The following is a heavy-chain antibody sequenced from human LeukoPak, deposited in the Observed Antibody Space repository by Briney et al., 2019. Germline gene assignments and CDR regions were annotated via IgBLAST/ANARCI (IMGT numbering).Heavy chain of an antibody. V-gene: IGHV3-53*01. D-gene: IGHD5-12*01. J-gene: IGHJ3*02. CDR3: AKSSDIVATEEGLGAFDI. CDR2: IYSGGST. Sequence: PGGSLRLSCAASGFTVSSNYMSWVRQAPGKGLEWVSVIYSGGSTYYADSVKGRFTISRDNSKNTLYLQMNSLRAEDTAVYYCAKSSDIVATEEGLGAFDIWGQGTMVTVSS. CDR1: GFTVSSNY.